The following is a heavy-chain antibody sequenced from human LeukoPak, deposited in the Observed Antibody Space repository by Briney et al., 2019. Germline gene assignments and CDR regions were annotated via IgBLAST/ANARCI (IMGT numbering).Heavy chain of an antibody. J-gene: IGHJ6*03. CDR1: GASISSYY. V-gene: IGHV4-59*01. CDR3: ARGRPNTDIVATIYAYYYYYMDV. CDR2: IYYSGST. Sequence: SETLSLTCTVSGASISSYYWSWIRQPPGKGLEWIGYIYYSGSTNYNPSLKSRVTISVDTSKNQFSLKLSSVTAADTAVYYCARGRPNTDIVATIYAYYYYYMDVWGKGTTVTVSS. D-gene: IGHD5-12*01.